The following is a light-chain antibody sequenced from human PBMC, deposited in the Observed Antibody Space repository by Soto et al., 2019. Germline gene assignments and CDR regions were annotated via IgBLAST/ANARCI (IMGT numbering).Light chain of an antibody. CDR1: QSVNSW. Sequence: DIHMTQSPSTLSASVGDRVTITCRASQSVNSWLAWYQQKPGKAPKLLLYKASSLESGVPSRFSGSGSGTEFTLTISSLQPDDFGTYYCQQYDTSPLTFGGGTKVDIK. J-gene: IGKJ4*01. V-gene: IGKV1-5*03. CDR3: QQYDTSPLT. CDR2: KAS.